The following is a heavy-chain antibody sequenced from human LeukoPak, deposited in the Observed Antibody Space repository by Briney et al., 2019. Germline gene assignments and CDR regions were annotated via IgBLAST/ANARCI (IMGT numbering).Heavy chain of an antibody. CDR3: AREKGYSSGWYSWYFDY. D-gene: IGHD6-19*01. J-gene: IGHJ4*02. Sequence: ASVKVSCKASGYTFTSYYMHWVRQAPGQGLEWMGIINPSGGSTSYAQKFQGRVTMTRDTSTSTVYMELSSLRSEDTAVNYCAREKGYSSGWYSWYFDYWGQGTLVTVSS. CDR2: INPSGGST. V-gene: IGHV1-46*01. CDR1: GYTFTSYY.